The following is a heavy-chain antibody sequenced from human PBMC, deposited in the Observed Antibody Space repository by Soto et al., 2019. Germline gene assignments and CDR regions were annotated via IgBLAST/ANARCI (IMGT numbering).Heavy chain of an antibody. Sequence: QVKLVQSGAEVKKPGASVKVSCKASGYTFTNYAISWVRQSPGQGLERMGWISAYNDIRNYAHNVQGRVTMTTDTATSKAYMEMRSLRSDDTAVYYCARYRDYYYDNSDNYHYHYGMDVWGQGTTVTFSS. CDR2: ISAYNDIR. CDR1: GYTFTNYA. CDR3: ARYRDYYYDNSDNYHYHYGMDV. V-gene: IGHV1-18*04. D-gene: IGHD3-22*01. J-gene: IGHJ6*02.